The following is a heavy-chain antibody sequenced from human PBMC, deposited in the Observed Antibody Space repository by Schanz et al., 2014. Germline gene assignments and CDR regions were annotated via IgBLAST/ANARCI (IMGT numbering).Heavy chain of an antibody. V-gene: IGHV1-46*01. CDR3: ASGEARVTSSGVVIVPMNV. J-gene: IGHJ6*03. CDR2: INPSGGST. Sequence: QVQMVQSGAEVKKPGASVKVSCKASGYPFSNYGISWLRQAPGQGLEWMGIINPSGGSTSYAQKFQGRVTMTRDTSTSTVYMELSSLRSEDTAVFFCASGEARVTSSGVVIVPMNVWGKGTTVIVSS. CDR1: GYPFSNYG. D-gene: IGHD3-3*01.